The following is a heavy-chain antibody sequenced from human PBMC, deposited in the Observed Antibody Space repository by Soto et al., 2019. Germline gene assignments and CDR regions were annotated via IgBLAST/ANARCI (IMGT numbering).Heavy chain of an antibody. CDR2: IIPIFGTA. V-gene: IGHV1-69*12. Sequence: QVQLVQSGAEVKKPGSSVKVSCKASGGTFSSYAISWVRQAPGQGLEWMGGIIPIFGTANYAQKFQGRVTITADESTTTAYMTLSSLRSEDTAVYYCARLGDYQYSSRWYLGVFDSWGQGTLVTVSS. CDR3: ARLGDYQYSSRWYLGVFDS. J-gene: IGHJ4*02. D-gene: IGHD6-13*01. CDR1: GGTFSSYA.